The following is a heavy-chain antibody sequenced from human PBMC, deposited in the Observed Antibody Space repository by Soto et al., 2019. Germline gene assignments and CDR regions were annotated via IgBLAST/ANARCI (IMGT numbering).Heavy chain of an antibody. CDR2: IYYSGST. V-gene: IGHV4-61*01. D-gene: IGHD1-1*01. CDR1: GGSVSSGSYY. J-gene: IGHJ4*02. Sequence: PSETLSLTCTVSGGSVSSGSYYWSWIRQPPGKGLEWIGYIYYSGSTNYNPSLKSRVTISVDNSKNTLYLQMNSLRAEDTAVYYCAKSVYNWNDGFFDYWGQGTLVTVSS. CDR3: AKSVYNWNDGFFDY.